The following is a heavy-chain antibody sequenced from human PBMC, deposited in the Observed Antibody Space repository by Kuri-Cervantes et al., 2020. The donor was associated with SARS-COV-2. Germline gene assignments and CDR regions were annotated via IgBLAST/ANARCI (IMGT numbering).Heavy chain of an antibody. CDR2: IYYSGST. CDR1: GGSISSYY. Sequence: GSLRLSCTVSGGSISSYYRSWIRQPPGKGLEWIGYIYYSGSTNYNPSLKSRVTISVDTSKNQFSLKLSSVTAADTAVYYCAREGASSSWVFFDYWGQGTLVTVSS. V-gene: IGHV4-59*01. CDR3: AREGASSSWVFFDY. J-gene: IGHJ4*02. D-gene: IGHD6-13*01.